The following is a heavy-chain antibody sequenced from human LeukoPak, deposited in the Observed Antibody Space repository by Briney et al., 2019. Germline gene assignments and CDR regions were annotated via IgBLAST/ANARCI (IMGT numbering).Heavy chain of an antibody. J-gene: IGHJ4*02. CDR3: AVYFGSGSLHY. CDR1: GFTFSSYW. D-gene: IGHD3-10*01. V-gene: IGHV3-74*01. Sequence: GGSLRLSCEASGFTFSSYWMHWVRQAPGKGLVWVSCINSDGSTSYADSVKGRFTISRDNAKNSLYLQMNSLRAEDTAVYYCAVYFGSGSLHYWGQGTLVTVSS. CDR2: INSDGST.